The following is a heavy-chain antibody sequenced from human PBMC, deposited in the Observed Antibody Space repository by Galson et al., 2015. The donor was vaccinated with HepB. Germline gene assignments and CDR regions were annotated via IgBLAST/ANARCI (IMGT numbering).Heavy chain of an antibody. CDR1: GYSFTSYW. D-gene: IGHD4-17*01. CDR3: ASGGSVQYGALSRYFDY. Sequence: QSGAEVKKPGESLRISCKGPGYSFTSYWISWVRQMPGKGLEWMGRIDPSDSYTNYSPSFQGHVTISADKSISTAYLQWSSLKASDTAMYYCASGGSVQYGALSRYFDYWGQGTLSPSPQ. J-gene: IGHJ4*02. V-gene: IGHV5-10-1*01. CDR2: IDPSDSYT.